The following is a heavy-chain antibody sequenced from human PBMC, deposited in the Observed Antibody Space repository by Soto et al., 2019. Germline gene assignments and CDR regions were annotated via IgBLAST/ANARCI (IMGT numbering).Heavy chain of an antibody. CDR3: ARDKDSYGYRDY. CDR2: FYISGST. Sequence: QVQLQESGPGLVKPSETLSLTCTVSGGSISGYYWNWVRQPAGKGLEWIGRFYISGSTNYNPSLKSRVFMSVDTSKNQVFLKVTSVTAADTAVYYCARDKDSYGYRDYWGQGILVTVSS. J-gene: IGHJ4*02. D-gene: IGHD5-18*01. CDR1: GGSISGYY. V-gene: IGHV4-4*07.